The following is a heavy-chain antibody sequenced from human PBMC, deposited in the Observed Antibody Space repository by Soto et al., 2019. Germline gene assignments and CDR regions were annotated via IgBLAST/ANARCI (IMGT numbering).Heavy chain of an antibody. J-gene: IGHJ6*02. D-gene: IGHD3-22*01. CDR2: TRNKANSYTT. CDR3: ARVGPHYYDSSGYYYYGMDV. V-gene: IGHV3-72*01. CDR1: GFTFSDHY. Sequence: GSLRLSCAASGFTFSDHYMDWVRQAPGKGLEWVGRTRNKANSYTTEYAASVKGRFTISRDDSKNSLYLQMNSLKTEDTAVYYCARVGPHYYDSSGYYYYGMDVWGQGTTVTVSS.